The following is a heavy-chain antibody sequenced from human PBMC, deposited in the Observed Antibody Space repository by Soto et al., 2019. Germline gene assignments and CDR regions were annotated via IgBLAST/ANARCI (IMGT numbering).Heavy chain of an antibody. CDR1: GFTLISHA. Sequence: EVQLLESGGGLVQPGGSLRLSCAASGFTLISHARSWARQAPGRGLEWVSAISGRGDRTYYADSVKGRFTISRDNYKNTVYLQMDSLRADDTAVYYRASRFGELLLVFDFWGQGTLVSVSS. V-gene: IGHV3-23*01. J-gene: IGHJ4*02. CDR3: ASRFGELLLVFDF. D-gene: IGHD3-10*01. CDR2: ISGRGDRT.